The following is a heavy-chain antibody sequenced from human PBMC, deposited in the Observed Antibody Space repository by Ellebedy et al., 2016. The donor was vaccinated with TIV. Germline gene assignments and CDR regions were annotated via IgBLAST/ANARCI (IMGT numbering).Heavy chain of an antibody. V-gene: IGHV3-7*03. J-gene: IGHJ4*02. CDR2: IKQDGSEK. D-gene: IGHD2-8*01. CDR3: ARSRGVSY. Sequence: GESLKISCAASGFTFSNYWMTWVRQAPGKGPECVANIKQDGSEKYYVDSVKGRFTISRDEAKNSLYLQMKSLRAEDTAVYFCARSRGVSYWGQGTLVTVSS. CDR1: GFTFSNYW.